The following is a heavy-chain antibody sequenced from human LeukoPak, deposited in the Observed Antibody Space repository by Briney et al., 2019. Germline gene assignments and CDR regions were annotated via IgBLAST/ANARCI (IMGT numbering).Heavy chain of an antibody. J-gene: IGHJ4*02. CDR3: ARVGTYYYDSSGYYQF. D-gene: IGHD3-22*01. CDR2: INPNSGGT. Sequence: ASVKVSCKASGYTFTGYYMHWVRQAPGQGLEWMGWINPNSGGTNYAQKFQGRVTMTRDTSISTAYMELSRLRSDDTAVYYCARVGTYYYDSSGYYQFWGQGTLVTVSS. V-gene: IGHV1-2*02. CDR1: GYTFTGYY.